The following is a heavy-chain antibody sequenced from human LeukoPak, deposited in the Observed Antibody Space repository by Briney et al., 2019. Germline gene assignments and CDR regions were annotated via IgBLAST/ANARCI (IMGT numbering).Heavy chain of an antibody. D-gene: IGHD7-27*01. Sequence: PSETLSLTCTVSGGSISSYYWSWIRQPPGKGLEWIGYIYYSGSTNYNPSLKSRVTISVDTSKNQFSLKLSSVTAADTAVYYCASGSNWAYYFDYWGQGTLVTVSS. CDR3: ASGSNWAYYFDY. CDR2: IYYSGST. V-gene: IGHV4-59*01. CDR1: GGSISSYY. J-gene: IGHJ4*02.